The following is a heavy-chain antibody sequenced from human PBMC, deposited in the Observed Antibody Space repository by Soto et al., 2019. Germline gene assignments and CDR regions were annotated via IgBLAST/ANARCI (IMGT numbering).Heavy chain of an antibody. Sequence: EVHLLESGGGLVQPGGSLRLSCAASGLSFNSYTMVWVRQAPGKGLEWVSVISARGGRSYFADSVKGRFTISRDNSKTVLSLEMNSLRAEDTAIYFCAKGSIEYSAAVDNWGQGTLVLVSS. D-gene: IGHD5-12*01. CDR3: AKGSIEYSAAVDN. CDR1: GLSFNSYT. CDR2: ISARGGRS. J-gene: IGHJ4*02. V-gene: IGHV3-23*01.